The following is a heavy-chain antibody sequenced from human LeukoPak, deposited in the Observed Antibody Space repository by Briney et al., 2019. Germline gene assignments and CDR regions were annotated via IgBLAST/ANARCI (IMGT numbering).Heavy chain of an antibody. CDR1: GHSFTVSH. J-gene: IGHJ6*03. D-gene: IGHD3-22*01. CDR3: VFGHYDDDGNEQYSMDV. CDR2: IDPKDGEK. Sequence: GALVRISCKTSGHSFTVSHIHWVQQAPQKGLEWMGRIDPKDGEKILSEKFRGRITITADTSTGTTYMKLSSLTSEDTAVYYCVFGHYDDDGNEQYSMDVWGTGTTVIVSS. V-gene: IGHV1-69-2*01.